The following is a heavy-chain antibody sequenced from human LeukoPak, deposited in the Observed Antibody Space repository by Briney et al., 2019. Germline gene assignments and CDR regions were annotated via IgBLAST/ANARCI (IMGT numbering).Heavy chain of an antibody. V-gene: IGHV4-59*01. J-gene: IGHJ4*02. D-gene: IGHD2-2*01. CDR1: GGSISSYC. CDR3: ARDISDCSSISCYMGGY. CDR2: IYYSGST. Sequence: SETLSLTCTVSGGSISSYCWSWIRQPPGKGLEWIGYIYYSGSTNYNPSLKSRVTISVDTSKNQFSLKLSSVTAADTAVYYCARDISDCSSISCYMGGYWGQGTLVTVSS.